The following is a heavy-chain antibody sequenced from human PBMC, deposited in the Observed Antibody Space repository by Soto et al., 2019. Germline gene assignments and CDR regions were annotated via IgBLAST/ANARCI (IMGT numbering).Heavy chain of an antibody. Sequence: SLRLSCAASGFTFDDYAMHWVRQAPGKGLEWVSGISWNSGSIGYADSVKGRFTISRDNSKNTLYLQMNSLRAEDTAVYYGAKDLLIPYFYYGMDVWGQGTTVTVSS. CDR3: AKDLLIPYFYYGMDV. CDR2: ISWNSGSI. D-gene: IGHD2-21*01. V-gene: IGHV3-9*01. J-gene: IGHJ6*02. CDR1: GFTFDDYA.